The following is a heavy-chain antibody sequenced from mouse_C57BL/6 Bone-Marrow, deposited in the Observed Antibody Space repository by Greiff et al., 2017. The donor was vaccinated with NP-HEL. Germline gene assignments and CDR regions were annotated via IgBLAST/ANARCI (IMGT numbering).Heavy chain of an antibody. CDR1: GYTFTSYG. CDR3: ARKGDYGSSYWYFDA. Sequence: QVHVKQSGAELARPGASVKLSCKASGYTFTSYGISWVKQRTGQGLEWIGEIYPRSGNTYYNVKFKGKATLTADKSSSTAYMELRSLTSEDSAVCFCARKGDYGSSYWYFDAWGTGTTVTVSS. V-gene: IGHV1-81*01. CDR2: IYPRSGNT. D-gene: IGHD1-1*01. J-gene: IGHJ1*03.